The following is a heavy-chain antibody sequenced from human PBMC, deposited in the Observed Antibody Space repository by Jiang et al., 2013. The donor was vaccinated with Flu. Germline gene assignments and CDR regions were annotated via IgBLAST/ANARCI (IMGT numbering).Heavy chain of an antibody. J-gene: IGHJ3*02. CDR3: AREEPYSGSYHDAFDI. CDR1: GFTFSSYA. D-gene: IGHD1-26*01. Sequence: GVVQPGRSLRLSCAASGFTFSSYAMHWVRQAPGKGLEWVAVISYDGSNKYYADSVKGRFTISRDNSKNTLYLQMNSLRAEDTAVYYCAREEPYSGSYHDAFDIWGQGTMVTVSS. CDR2: ISYDGSNK. V-gene: IGHV3-30*01.